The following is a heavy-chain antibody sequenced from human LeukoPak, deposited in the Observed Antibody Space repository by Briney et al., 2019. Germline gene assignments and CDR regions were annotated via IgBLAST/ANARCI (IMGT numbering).Heavy chain of an antibody. CDR2: INHSGST. D-gene: IGHD3-10*01. V-gene: IGHV4-34*01. CDR3: ARGGGSGSYYKRRPHYYYGMDV. Sequence: SETLPLTCAVYGGSFSGYYWSWIRQPPGKGLEWIGEINHSGSTNYNPSLKSRVTVSVDTSKNQFSLKLSSVTAADTAVYYCARGGGSGSYYKRRPHYYYGMDVWGQGTTVTVSS. CDR1: GGSFSGYY. J-gene: IGHJ6*02.